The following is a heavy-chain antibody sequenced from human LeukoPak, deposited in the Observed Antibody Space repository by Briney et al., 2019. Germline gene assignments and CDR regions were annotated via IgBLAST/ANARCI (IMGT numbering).Heavy chain of an antibody. D-gene: IGHD5-12*01. CDR2: ISSSSSYI. J-gene: IGHJ4*02. CDR1: GFTFSRCS. CDR3: AREEEWLRYPYYFDY. Sequence: GGSLRLSCAASGFTFSRCSMNWVRQAPGKGLEWVSSISSSSSYIYYADSVKGRFTISRDNTKNSLYLQMNSLRAEDTAVYYCAREEEWLRYPYYFDYWGQGTLVTVSS. V-gene: IGHV3-21*01.